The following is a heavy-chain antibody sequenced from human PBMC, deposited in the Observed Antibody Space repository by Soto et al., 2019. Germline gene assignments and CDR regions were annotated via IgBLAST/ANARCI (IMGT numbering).Heavy chain of an antibody. CDR3: ASIDYGEEDGMDV. CDR2: IYYSGST. J-gene: IGHJ6*02. D-gene: IGHD4-17*01. V-gene: IGHV4-39*01. Sequence: TSETLSLTCTVSGGSISSSSYYWGWIRQPPGKGLEWIGSIYYSGSTYYNPSLKSRVTISVDTSKNQFSLKLSSVTAADTAVYYCASIDYGEEDGMDVWGQGTTVTVSS. CDR1: GGSISSSSYY.